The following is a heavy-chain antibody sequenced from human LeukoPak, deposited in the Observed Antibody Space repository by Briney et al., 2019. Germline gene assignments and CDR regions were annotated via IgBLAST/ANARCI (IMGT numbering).Heavy chain of an antibody. CDR2: ISGDGGST. CDR3: ARESESSGWYDY. V-gene: IGHV3-43*02. Sequence: GGSLRLSCAAPGFMFHDYAIHWVRQAPGKGLEWVCLISGDGGSTFYADSVKGRFTISRDNSKNSLYLQMNSLRSDDTALYYCARESESSGWYDYWGQGTLVTVSS. J-gene: IGHJ4*02. D-gene: IGHD6-19*01. CDR1: GFMFHDYA.